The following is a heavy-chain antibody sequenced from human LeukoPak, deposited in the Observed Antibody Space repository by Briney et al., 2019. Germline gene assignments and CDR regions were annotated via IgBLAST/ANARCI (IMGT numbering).Heavy chain of an antibody. V-gene: IGHV4-39*01. Sequence: PSETLSLTCSVSGGSISIGMYYWGWIRQPPRKGLEWIGSIYHSGSTFYNSSLKGRVTISVDTTRNQFSLNLNPVTAADTAVYYCARTAAGYLSYYFDYWGQGTLVSVSS. D-gene: IGHD6-13*01. CDR1: GGSISIGMYY. CDR3: ARTAAGYLSYYFDY. CDR2: IYHSGST. J-gene: IGHJ4*01.